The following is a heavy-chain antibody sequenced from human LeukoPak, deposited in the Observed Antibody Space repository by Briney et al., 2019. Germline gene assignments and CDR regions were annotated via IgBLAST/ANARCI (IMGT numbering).Heavy chain of an antibody. J-gene: IGHJ6*02. V-gene: IGHV3-48*04. CDR3: ARVSGVYYYNYGMDV. D-gene: IGHD6-25*01. CDR2: ISFSVNTK. Sequence: GGSLRLSCAASGFTFSDYSMNWVRQAPGKGLEWVSYISFSVNTKYYGDSVKGRFTISRDNAKNSLYLHMDSLRAEDTAVYYCARVSGVYYYNYGMDVWGQGTTVTVSS. CDR1: GFTFSDYS.